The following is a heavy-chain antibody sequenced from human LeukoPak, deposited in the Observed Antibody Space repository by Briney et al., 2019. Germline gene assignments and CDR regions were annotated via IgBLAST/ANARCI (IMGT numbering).Heavy chain of an antibody. Sequence: GESLRLSCAASGFTFSNYWMHWVRQAPGKGLVWVSRINSDGSSTTYAGSVKGRFTISRENAKNSLYLQMNSLRAGDTAVYYCARDRGGGHMDVWGKGTTVTISS. CDR1: GFTFSNYW. CDR3: ARDRGGGHMDV. J-gene: IGHJ6*03. CDR2: INSDGSST. D-gene: IGHD2-15*01. V-gene: IGHV3-74*01.